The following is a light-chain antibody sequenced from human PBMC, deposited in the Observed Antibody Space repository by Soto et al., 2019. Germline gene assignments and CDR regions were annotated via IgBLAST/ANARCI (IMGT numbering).Light chain of an antibody. CDR1: QSVDSY. Sequence: EIVLTQSPASLSLSPGERATLSCRASQSVDSYLVWYQQKPGQAPRLLIFGASNRATGIPARFSGSGSGTDFTLTINSLEPEDFAVYYCQQRSSWPSTFGQGTRLEIK. CDR2: GAS. J-gene: IGKJ5*01. V-gene: IGKV3-11*01. CDR3: QQRSSWPST.